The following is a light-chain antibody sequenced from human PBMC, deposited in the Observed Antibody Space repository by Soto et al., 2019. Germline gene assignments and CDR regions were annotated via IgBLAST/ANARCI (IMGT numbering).Light chain of an antibody. Sequence: QSVLTQPPSASGTPGQRVTISCSGSSSNIGRNTVNWYQQLPGTAPKLLIYGNNQRPSGVPARISGSKSGTSASLAISGLQSDDEADYYCAAWDDSLNGHVVFGGGTKVTVL. V-gene: IGLV1-44*01. CDR2: GNN. CDR1: SSNIGRNT. CDR3: AAWDDSLNGHVV. J-gene: IGLJ2*01.